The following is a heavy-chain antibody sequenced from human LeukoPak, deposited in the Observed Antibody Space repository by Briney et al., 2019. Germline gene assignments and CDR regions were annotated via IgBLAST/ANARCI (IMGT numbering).Heavy chain of an antibody. Sequence: GGSLRLSCAASGFTFSSYAMSWVRQAPGKGLEWVSVISASGGSTYYADSVKGRFTISRDNSKNTLYLQMNSLRADDTAVYYCARDRPNYYGSDGHYYRRDGDYWGRGTLVSVSS. CDR3: ARDRPNYYGSDGHYYRRDGDY. D-gene: IGHD3-22*01. CDR1: GFTFSSYA. V-gene: IGHV3-23*01. CDR2: ISASGGST. J-gene: IGHJ4*02.